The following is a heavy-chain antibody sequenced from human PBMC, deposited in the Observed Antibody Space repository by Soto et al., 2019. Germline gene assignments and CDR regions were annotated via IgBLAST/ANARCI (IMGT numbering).Heavy chain of an antibody. V-gene: IGHV4-59*11. J-gene: IGHJ6*02. CDR3: AGSGSSPYYYYYGMDV. CDR2: IYYSGST. D-gene: IGHD3-10*01. Sequence: PSETLSLTCTVSGVSITTHYWSWIRQPPGKGLEWIGYIYYSGSTNYNPSLKSRVTISVDTSKNQFSLKLSSVTAADAAVYYCAGSGSSPYYYYYGMDVWGQGTTVTVSS. CDR1: GVSITTHY.